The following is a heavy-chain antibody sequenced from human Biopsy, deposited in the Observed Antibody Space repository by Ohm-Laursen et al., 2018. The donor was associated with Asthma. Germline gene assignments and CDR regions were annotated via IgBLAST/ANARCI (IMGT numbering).Heavy chain of an antibody. J-gene: IGHJ4*02. D-gene: IGHD7-27*01. CDR2: ISHDGRES. V-gene: IGHV3-30*04. Sequence: SLRLSCTASGFAFDSYAMYWVRQSPGKGPEWVALISHDGRESGYADSVKGRFTISRDNAKHTVYLQMNNLRAEDTAVYYCASELGIGYWGQGILVTVSS. CDR3: ASELGIGY. CDR1: GFAFDSYA.